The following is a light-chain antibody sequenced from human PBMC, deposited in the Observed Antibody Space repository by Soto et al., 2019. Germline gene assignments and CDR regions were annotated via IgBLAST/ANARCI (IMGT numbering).Light chain of an antibody. CDR2: DNS. J-gene: IGLJ2*01. V-gene: IGLV1-40*01. Sequence: QSVLTQPPSVSGAPGQRVTISCTGSSSNIGAGYDVHWYQQLPGTAPKLLIYDNSNRPSGVPDRFSGSKSGTSASLAITGLHAEDEADDYCQSYDRSLSVVFGGGTQLTVL. CDR1: SSNIGAGYD. CDR3: QSYDRSLSVV.